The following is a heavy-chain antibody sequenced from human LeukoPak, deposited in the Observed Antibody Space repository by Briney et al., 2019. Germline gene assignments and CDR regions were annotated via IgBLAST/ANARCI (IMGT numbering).Heavy chain of an antibody. V-gene: IGHV1-69*13. CDR1: GGTFSSYG. CDR3: ARTGENPPAATLYGMDV. J-gene: IGHJ6*02. Sequence: ASVKVSCKASGGTFSSYGISWVRQAPGQGLEWMGGIIPIFGTANYAQKFQGRVTITADESTSTAYMELSNLRSEDTAVYYCARTGENPPAATLYGMDVWGQGTTVTVSS. D-gene: IGHD2-15*01. CDR2: IIPIFGTA.